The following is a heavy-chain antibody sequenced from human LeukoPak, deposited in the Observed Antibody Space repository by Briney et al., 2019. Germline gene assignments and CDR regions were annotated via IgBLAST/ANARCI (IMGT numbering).Heavy chain of an antibody. CDR3: ARDGDDGDYVDY. CDR1: GASVSDYY. D-gene: IGHD4-17*01. CDR2: VYNSGIT. V-gene: IGHV4-59*02. Sequence: SETLSLTCSVSGASVSDYYCNWIRQPPGKGLEWIGYVYNSGITNYNPSLRSRVTISLDTSKNQFSLKLNSVTAADTAVYYCARDGDDGDYVDYWGQGTLVTVSS. J-gene: IGHJ4*02.